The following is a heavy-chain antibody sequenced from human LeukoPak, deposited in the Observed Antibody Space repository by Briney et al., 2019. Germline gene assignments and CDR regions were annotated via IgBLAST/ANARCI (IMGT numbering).Heavy chain of an antibody. Sequence: SETLSLTCTVSGGSISTYYWSWIRQPPGKGLEWIGYIYYSGSTNYNPSLKSRVTISVDTSKNQFSLKLSSVTAADTAVYYCARYSGYDSDYYYYMDVWGKGTTVTISS. J-gene: IGHJ6*03. CDR2: IYYSGST. CDR3: ARYSGYDSDYYYYMDV. CDR1: GGSISTYY. D-gene: IGHD5-12*01. V-gene: IGHV4-59*01.